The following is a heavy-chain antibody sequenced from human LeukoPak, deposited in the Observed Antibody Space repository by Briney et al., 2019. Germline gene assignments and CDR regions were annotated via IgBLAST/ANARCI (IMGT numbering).Heavy chain of an antibody. CDR3: ARGRTLVLTPAAIPSYFDC. Sequence: GGSLRLSCAASGFTFSRYWMTWVRQVPGKGLECVANIKQDGSEIHYVDSVKGRFSISRDTATNSLYLQMSSLRAEDTAVYYCARGRTLVLTPAAIPSYFDCGGQGTLVTVSS. V-gene: IGHV3-7*04. CDR2: IKQDGSEI. J-gene: IGHJ4*02. D-gene: IGHD2-8*01. CDR1: GFTFSRYW.